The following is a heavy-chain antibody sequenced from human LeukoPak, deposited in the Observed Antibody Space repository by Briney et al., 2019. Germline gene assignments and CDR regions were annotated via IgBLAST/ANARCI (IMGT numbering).Heavy chain of an antibody. CDR2: ISAYNGNT. Sequence: ASVKVSCKASGYTFTSYGISWVRQAPGQGLEWMGWISAYNGNTHYAQKLQGRVTMTTDTSTSTAYMELRSLRSDDTAVYYCARDLRGRYYDILTGYSPPDYWGQGTLVTVSS. CDR3: ARDLRGRYYDILTGYSPPDY. V-gene: IGHV1-18*01. J-gene: IGHJ4*02. D-gene: IGHD3-9*01. CDR1: GYTFTSYG.